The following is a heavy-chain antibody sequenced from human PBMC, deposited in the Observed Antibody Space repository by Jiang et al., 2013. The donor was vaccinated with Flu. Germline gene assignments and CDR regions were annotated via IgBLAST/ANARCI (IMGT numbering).Heavy chain of an antibody. CDR3: ARDRGSGAFDI. Sequence: QSGSELKIPGASVKVSCKASGYTFSSYAMNWVRQAPGQGLEWMGWINTNTGNPTYAQGFTGRFSLDTSVSTAYPQISSLKTEDTAMYYCARDRGSGAFDIWGQGTMVTVSS. CDR2: INTNTGNP. V-gene: IGHV7-4-1*02. CDR1: GYTFSSYA. J-gene: IGHJ3*02.